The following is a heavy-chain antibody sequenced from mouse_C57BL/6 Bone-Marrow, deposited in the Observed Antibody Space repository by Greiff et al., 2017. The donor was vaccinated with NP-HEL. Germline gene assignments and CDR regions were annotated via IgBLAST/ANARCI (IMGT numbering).Heavy chain of an antibody. J-gene: IGHJ4*01. D-gene: IGHD1-1*01. CDR2: INPYNGGT. Sequence: EVQLQQSGPVLVKPGASVKMSCKASGYTFTDYYMNWVKQSHGKSLEWIGVINPYNGGTSYNQKFKGKATLTVDKSSSTAYMELNSLTSEDSAVYYCARFNLLLPPYYYAMDYWGQGTSVTVSS. CDR1: GYTFTDYY. CDR3: ARFNLLLPPYYYAMDY. V-gene: IGHV1-19*01.